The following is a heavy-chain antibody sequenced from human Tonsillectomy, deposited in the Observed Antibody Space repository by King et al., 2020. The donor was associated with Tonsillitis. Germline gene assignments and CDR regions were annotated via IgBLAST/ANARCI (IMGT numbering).Heavy chain of an antibody. D-gene: IGHD3-10*01. J-gene: IGHJ6*02. Sequence: TLKESGPVLVKPTETRTLTCTVSGFSLSNARMGVSWIRQPPGKALEWLAHIFSNDEKSYSTSLKSRLTISKDTSKSQVVLTMTNMDPVETATYQCARRIGYGSGSFYNVAGYYYYGMDVWGQGTTVTVAS. V-gene: IGHV2-26*01. CDR1: GFSLSNARMG. CDR3: ARRIGYGSGSFYNVAGYYYYGMDV. CDR2: IFSNDEK.